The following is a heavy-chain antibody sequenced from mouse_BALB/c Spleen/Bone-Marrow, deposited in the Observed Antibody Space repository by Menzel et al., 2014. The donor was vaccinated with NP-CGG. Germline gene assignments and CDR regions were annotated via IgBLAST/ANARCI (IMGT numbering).Heavy chain of an antibody. V-gene: IGHV1S56*01. CDR2: IYPGDFNT. CDR1: GYTFTSFY. J-gene: IGHJ4*01. D-gene: IGHD2-4*01. CDR3: ARKSQRAYDSMNY. Sequence: QVQLQQSGPELVKPGASVRISCKAPGYTFTSFYIYWVRQRPGQGLEWIGWIYPGDFNTKYNEKFKGKATLTADKSSSTASMQLSSLTSEDSAVYFCARKSQRAYDSMNYWGQGTSVTVSS.